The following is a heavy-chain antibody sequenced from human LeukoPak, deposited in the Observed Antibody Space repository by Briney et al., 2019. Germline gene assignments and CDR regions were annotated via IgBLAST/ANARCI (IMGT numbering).Heavy chain of an antibody. CDR3: ARGLGQPTYYYGSGRIWFDP. J-gene: IGHJ5*02. Sequence: SETLSLTCTVSGASISNYYWSWLRQPPGKGLEWIGYIHYSGGTNYIPSLKSRVTISLDTSKNQFSLKLSSVTAADTAVYYCARGLGQPTYYYGSGRIWFDPWGQGTLVTVSS. CDR2: IHYSGGT. V-gene: IGHV4-59*01. D-gene: IGHD3-10*01. CDR1: GASISNYY.